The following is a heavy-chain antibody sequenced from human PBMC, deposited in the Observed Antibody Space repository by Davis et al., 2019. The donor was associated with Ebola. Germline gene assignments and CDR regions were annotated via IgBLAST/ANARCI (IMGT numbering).Heavy chain of an antibody. CDR1: GFTFSSYA. D-gene: IGHD6-13*01. CDR2: ISWNSGSI. CDR3: ARGPSTGNSFSY. V-gene: IGHV3-9*01. J-gene: IGHJ4*02. Sequence: SLKISCAASGFTFSSYAMSWVRQAPGKGLEWVSGISWNSGSIGYADSVEGRFTISRDNAKNSLYLQMNSLRAEDTAVYYCARGPSTGNSFSYWGQGTLVTVSS.